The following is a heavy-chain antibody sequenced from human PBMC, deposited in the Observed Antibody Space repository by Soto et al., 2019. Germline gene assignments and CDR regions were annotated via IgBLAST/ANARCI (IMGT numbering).Heavy chain of an antibody. CDR3: AKARYYYYYMDV. V-gene: IGHV3-23*01. CDR1: GFTFSSYG. Sequence: GGSLRLSCAASGFTFSSYGMSWVRPAPGKGLEWVSAISGSGGSTYYADSVKGRFTISRDNSKNTLYLQMNSLRAEDTAVYYCAKARYYYYYMDVWGKGTTVTVSS. CDR2: ISGSGGST. J-gene: IGHJ6*03.